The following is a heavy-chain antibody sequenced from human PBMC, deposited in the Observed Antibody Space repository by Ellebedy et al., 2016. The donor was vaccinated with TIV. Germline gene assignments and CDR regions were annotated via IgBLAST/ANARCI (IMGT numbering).Heavy chain of an antibody. V-gene: IGHV1-18*01. CDR3: AREGDSSGWGEFDY. J-gene: IGHJ4*02. Sequence: AASVKVSCKASGGTFSSYAISWVRQAPGQGLEWMGWISAYNGNTNYAQKPQGRVTMTTDTSTSTAYMELRSLRSDDTAVYYCAREGDSSGWGEFDYWGQGTLVTVSS. CDR2: ISAYNGNT. D-gene: IGHD6-19*01. CDR1: GGTFSSYA.